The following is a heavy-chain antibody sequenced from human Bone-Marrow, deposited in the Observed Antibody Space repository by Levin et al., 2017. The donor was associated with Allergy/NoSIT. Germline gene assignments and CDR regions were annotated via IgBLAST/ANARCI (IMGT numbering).Heavy chain of an antibody. D-gene: IGHD5-12*01. CDR2: INHSGST. V-gene: IGHV4-34*01. J-gene: IGHJ1*01. Sequence: PSETLSLTCAVYGGSFSGYYWSWIRQPPGKGLEWIGEINHSGSTNYNPSLKSRVTISVDTSKNQFSLKLSSVTAADTAVYYCVYNSGYDLSWFQHWGQGTLVTVSS. CDR1: GGSFSGYY. CDR3: VYNSGYDLSWFQH.